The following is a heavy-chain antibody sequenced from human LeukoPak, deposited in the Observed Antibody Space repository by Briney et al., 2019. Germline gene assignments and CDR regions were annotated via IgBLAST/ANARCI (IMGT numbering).Heavy chain of an antibody. D-gene: IGHD4-17*01. CDR2: ISSSSSYT. CDR1: GFTFSDYY. CDR3: ARDRFNDYGDSDAFDI. V-gene: IGHV3-11*05. Sequence: PGGSLRLSCAASGFTFSDYYMSWIRQAPGKGLEWVSYISSSSSYTNYADSVKGRFTISRDNAKNSLYLQMNSLRAEDTAVYYCARDRFNDYGDSDAFDIWGQGTMVTVSS. J-gene: IGHJ3*02.